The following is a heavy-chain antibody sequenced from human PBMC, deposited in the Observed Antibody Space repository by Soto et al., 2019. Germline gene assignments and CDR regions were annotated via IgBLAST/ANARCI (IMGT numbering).Heavy chain of an antibody. CDR1: GYTFSDFD. CDR2: MNAKSGDT. Sequence: GPSVKVSCKASGYTFSDFDINWLRQASGQGPEWMGWMNAKSGDTFFAQRFQGKFNMTWDTSLSTAYMEVGSLTSDDTANYYCARGNPFNYAGFDVWGQGTTVTVSS. D-gene: IGHD3-16*01. J-gene: IGHJ6*02. V-gene: IGHV1-8*01. CDR3: ARGNPFNYAGFDV.